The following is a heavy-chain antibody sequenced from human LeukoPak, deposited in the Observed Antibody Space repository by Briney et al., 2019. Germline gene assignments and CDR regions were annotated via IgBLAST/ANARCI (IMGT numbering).Heavy chain of an antibody. Sequence: GGPLRLSCAASGFTFSSYAMSWVRQAPGKGLEWVSAISGSGGSTYYADSVKGRFTISRDNSKNTLYLQMNSLRAEDTAVYYCAKDYYDSSGYYYSDAEYGDYWGQGTLVTVSS. V-gene: IGHV3-23*01. J-gene: IGHJ4*02. D-gene: IGHD3-22*01. CDR2: ISGSGGST. CDR3: AKDYYDSSGYYYSDAEYGDY. CDR1: GFTFSSYA.